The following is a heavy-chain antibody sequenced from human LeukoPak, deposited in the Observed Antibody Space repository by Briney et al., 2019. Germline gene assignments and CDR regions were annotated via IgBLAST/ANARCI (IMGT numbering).Heavy chain of an antibody. CDR1: GYTFTSYG. V-gene: IGHV1-18*01. D-gene: IGHD2-15*01. CDR2: ISAYNGNT. CDR3: ARDASAYCSGGSCYSYWFDP. J-gene: IGHJ5*02. Sequence: APVKVSCKASGYTFTSYGISWVRQAPGQGLEWMGWISAYNGNTNYAQKLQGRVTMTTDTSTSTAYMELRSLRSDDTAVYYCARDASAYCSGGSCYSYWFDPWGQGTLVTVSS.